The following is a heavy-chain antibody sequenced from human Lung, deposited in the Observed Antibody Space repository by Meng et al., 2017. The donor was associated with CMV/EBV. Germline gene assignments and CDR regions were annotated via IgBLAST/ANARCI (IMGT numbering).Heavy chain of an antibody. CDR1: GDSVSSGPYY. CDR3: ARLLRGYDSVGWFDP. Sequence: LSCTVSGDSVSSGPYYWSWIRQPPGKGLEWIGYLYYSGDTNYNPSLKSRVTMSVDTSKNQFSLKLRSVTAADTAVYYCARLLRGYDSVGWFDPWGQGXLVTVSS. D-gene: IGHD3-3*01. V-gene: IGHV4-61*01. J-gene: IGHJ5*02. CDR2: LYYSGDT.